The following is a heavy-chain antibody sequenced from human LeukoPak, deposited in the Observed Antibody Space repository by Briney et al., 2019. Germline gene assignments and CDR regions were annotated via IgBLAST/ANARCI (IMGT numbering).Heavy chain of an antibody. CDR2: ISATGSST. Sequence: PGGSLRLSCAASGFTFSIYAMSWVRQAPGKGLEWVSGISATGSSTYYADSVKGRFTISRDNSKNTLYLQMNSLRAEDTAVYYCARDLPDLSYGMDVWGQGTTVTVSS. CDR3: ARDLPDLSYGMDV. J-gene: IGHJ6*02. CDR1: GFTFSIYA. V-gene: IGHV3-23*01.